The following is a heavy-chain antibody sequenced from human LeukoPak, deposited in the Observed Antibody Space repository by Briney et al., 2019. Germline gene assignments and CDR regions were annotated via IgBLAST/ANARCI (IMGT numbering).Heavy chain of an antibody. CDR2: IYYSGST. V-gene: IGHV4-39*07. J-gene: IGHJ4*02. D-gene: IGHD6-13*01. Sequence: PSETLSLTCIVSGGSISSSSYYWGWIRQPPGKGLEWIGSIYYSGSTHFNPSLKSRVTISVDTSKNQFSLRLSSVTAADTAVYFCARVAAAGNYYFDYWGQGTLVTVSS. CDR3: ARVAAAGNYYFDY. CDR1: GGSISSSSYY.